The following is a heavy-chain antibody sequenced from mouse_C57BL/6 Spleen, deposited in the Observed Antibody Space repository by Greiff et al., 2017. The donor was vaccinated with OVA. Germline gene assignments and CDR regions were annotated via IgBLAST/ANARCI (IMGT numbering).Heavy chain of an antibody. V-gene: IGHV1-82*01. Sequence: VQRVESGPELVKPGASVKISCKASGYAFSSSWMNWVKQRPGKGLEWIGRIYPGDGDTNYNGKFKGKATLTADKSSSTAYMQLSSLTSEDSSVYFCARSLDYGSSYDAMDYWGQGTSVTVSS. D-gene: IGHD1-1*01. CDR2: IYPGDGDT. CDR1: GYAFSSSW. CDR3: ARSLDYGSSYDAMDY. J-gene: IGHJ4*01.